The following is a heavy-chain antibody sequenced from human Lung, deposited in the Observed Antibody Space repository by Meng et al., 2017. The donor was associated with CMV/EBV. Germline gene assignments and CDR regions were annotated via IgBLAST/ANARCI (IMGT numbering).Heavy chain of an antibody. CDR1: GFTFGHYW. Sequence: GEXXTISCVASGFTFGHYWMSWVRRSPARGLEWVANIKQDATEARYADSTKGRFTISRDNTRRAVSLEMNSLRVEDSAVYYCARVLCDDSTCFNGRDFLGKGTXVTVSS. V-gene: IGHV3-7*01. J-gene: IGHJ6*04. CDR3: ARVLCDDSTCFNGRDF. D-gene: IGHD2-21*02. CDR2: IKQDATEA.